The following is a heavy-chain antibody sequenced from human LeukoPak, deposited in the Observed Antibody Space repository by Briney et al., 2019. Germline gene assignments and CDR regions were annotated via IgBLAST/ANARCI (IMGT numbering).Heavy chain of an antibody. CDR1: GFTFSSYA. J-gene: IGHJ5*02. Sequence: GGPLRLSCAASGFTFSSYAMSWVRQAPGKGLEWVSAISGSGGSTYYADSVKGRFTISRDNPKNTLYLQMNSLRAEDTAVYYCAKDIGSAAVAGTPTGWFDPWGQGTLVTVSS. CDR2: ISGSGGST. CDR3: AKDIGSAAVAGTPTGWFDP. V-gene: IGHV3-23*01. D-gene: IGHD6-19*01.